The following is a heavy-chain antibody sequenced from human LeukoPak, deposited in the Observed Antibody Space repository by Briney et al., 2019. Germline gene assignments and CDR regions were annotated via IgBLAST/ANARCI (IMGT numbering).Heavy chain of an antibody. J-gene: IGHJ4*02. D-gene: IGHD6-19*01. V-gene: IGHV4-34*01. Sequence: SEILSLTCAVFGGSFSDYYWGWIRQPPGKGLEWIGNIYYSGSTYYNPSLKSRVTISVDTSKNQFSLKLSSVTAADTAVYYCARLSGYSTGWYPNNPYYFDYWGQGTLVTVSS. CDR3: ARLSGYSTGWYPNNPYYFDY. CDR1: GGSFSDYY. CDR2: IYYSGST.